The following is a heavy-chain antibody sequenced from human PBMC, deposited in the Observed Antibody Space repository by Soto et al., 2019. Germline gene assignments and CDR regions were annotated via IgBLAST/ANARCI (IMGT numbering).Heavy chain of an antibody. Sequence: GASVKVSCKASGGTFSSYAISWVRQAPGQGLEWMGGIIPIFGTANYAQKFQGRVTITADESTSTAYMELSSLRSEDTAVYHCARLSDFWSGYTFDYWGQGTLVTVSS. D-gene: IGHD3-3*01. CDR1: GGTFSSYA. V-gene: IGHV1-69*13. CDR3: ARLSDFWSGYTFDY. CDR2: IIPIFGTA. J-gene: IGHJ4*02.